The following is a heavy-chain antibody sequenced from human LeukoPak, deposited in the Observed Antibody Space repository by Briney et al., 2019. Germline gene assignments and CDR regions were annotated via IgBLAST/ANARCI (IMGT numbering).Heavy chain of an antibody. J-gene: IGHJ3*02. D-gene: IGHD1-26*01. CDR3: VRQAFVGATQSPFDI. V-gene: IGHV5-51*01. CDR2: IYPGDSDT. CDR1: GYSFSTYW. Sequence: GESLKISCQGSGYSFSTYWIAWVRQMPGKGLDWMGVIYPGDSDTRYSPSFQGQVTISADKSVDTAYLQWSSLKASDTAMYYCVRQAFVGATQSPFDIWGRGTMVTVSS.